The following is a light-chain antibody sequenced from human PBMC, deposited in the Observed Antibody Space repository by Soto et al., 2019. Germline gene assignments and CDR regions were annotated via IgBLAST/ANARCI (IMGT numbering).Light chain of an antibody. CDR3: QQYNSYST. J-gene: IGKJ1*01. V-gene: IGKV1-9*01. CDR1: QGISSH. Sequence: IQLTQSPSSLSASVGDRVTITCRASQGISSHLAWYQQKPGKAPKLLIYAASTLQTGVPSRFSGGGSGTDFTLTLSSLQTEDFATYYCQQYNSYSTFGQGTKVDI. CDR2: AAS.